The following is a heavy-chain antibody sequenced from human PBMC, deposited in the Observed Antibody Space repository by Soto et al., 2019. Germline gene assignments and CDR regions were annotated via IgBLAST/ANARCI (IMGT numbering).Heavy chain of an antibody. D-gene: IGHD3-10*01. V-gene: IGHV3-49*05. CDR2: IKRKSHGLTI. J-gene: IGHJ5*02. CDR1: EFALGDFG. CDR3: GRAPGGPQLVLYWFDL. Sequence: EVQLVESGGGLVKPGQSLRLSCTASEFALGDFGVSWFRQAPGKGLEWVGFIKRKSHGLTIEYAGSVNGRFIISRDDSRNTAYLQLNRLQVEDTGIYYCGRAPGGPQLVLYWFDLWGPGSQVTVSS.